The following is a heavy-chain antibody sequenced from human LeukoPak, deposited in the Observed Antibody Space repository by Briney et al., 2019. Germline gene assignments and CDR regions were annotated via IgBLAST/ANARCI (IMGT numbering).Heavy chain of an antibody. D-gene: IGHD3-9*01. CDR2: INHSGST. J-gene: IGHJ4*02. V-gene: IGHV4-34*01. CDR3: ARGQGGRYCGWLRFYFDY. CDR1: GGSFSGYY. Sequence: SETLSLTCAVYGGSFSGYYWSWIRQPPGKGLEWIGEINHSGSTTYNTSPKSRVTISVDTSKNKFSLKLSSVTDADTAVYYCARGQGGRYCGWLRFYFDYWGQGTLVTVSS.